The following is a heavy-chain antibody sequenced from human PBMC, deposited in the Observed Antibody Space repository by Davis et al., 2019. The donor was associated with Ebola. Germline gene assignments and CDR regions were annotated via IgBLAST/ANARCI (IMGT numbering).Heavy chain of an antibody. V-gene: IGHV1-69*13. D-gene: IGHD5-12*01. CDR1: RGSFSDYG. Sequence: SSVKVFCMASRGSFSDYGISWVRQAPGHGLEWMGHITPIFWTADYAQKFQGRVTITADESTGTAYMELTSLTSEDTAVYYCARVESGYDWLSDYWGQGTLVTVSS. CDR3: ARVESGYDWLSDY. CDR2: ITPIFWTA. J-gene: IGHJ4*02.